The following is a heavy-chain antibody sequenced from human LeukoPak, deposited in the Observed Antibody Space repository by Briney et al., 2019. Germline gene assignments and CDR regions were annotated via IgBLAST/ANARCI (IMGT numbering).Heavy chain of an antibody. V-gene: IGHV4-31*02. CDR3: ARQTADGSAYYGLDV. D-gene: IGHD6-13*01. CDR1: GGSVSRGKYY. Sequence: SQTLSLTCNVSGGSVSRGKYYWNWIRQHPGKGLEWIGYIYYSGRTNYDPSLKSRVAISVDTSKNLFSLKLSSVTVADTAVYYCARQTADGSAYYGLDVWGQGTTVTVSS. J-gene: IGHJ6*02. CDR2: IYYSGRT.